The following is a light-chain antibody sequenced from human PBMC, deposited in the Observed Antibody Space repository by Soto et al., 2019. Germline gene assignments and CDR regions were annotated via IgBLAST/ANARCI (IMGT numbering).Light chain of an antibody. V-gene: IGKV1-5*01. CDR3: QQYKSNSLS. CDR1: QSISSW. Sequence: DIHMTQSPSTLSASVGYRVTITCRPSQSISSWLAWYPRKPGKAPKVLIYDASSLESGVPSRFSGSGSGTEFTLTISSLQPDDFATYYCQQYKSNSLSFGGGTKVEIK. CDR2: DAS. J-gene: IGKJ4*01.